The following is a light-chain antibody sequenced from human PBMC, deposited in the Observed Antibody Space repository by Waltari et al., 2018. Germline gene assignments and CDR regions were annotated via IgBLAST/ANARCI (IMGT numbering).Light chain of an antibody. Sequence: EIVLTQSPGTLSLSPGERATLSCRASQSVSSFYLARYQQKPGQAPRLLIYDASSRATGIPDRFSGSGSGTDFTLTISRLEPEDFAVYYCQHYGNSPPLFTFGPGTKVDL. V-gene: IGKV3-20*01. CDR3: QHYGNSPPLFT. CDR2: DAS. CDR1: QSVSSFY. J-gene: IGKJ3*01.